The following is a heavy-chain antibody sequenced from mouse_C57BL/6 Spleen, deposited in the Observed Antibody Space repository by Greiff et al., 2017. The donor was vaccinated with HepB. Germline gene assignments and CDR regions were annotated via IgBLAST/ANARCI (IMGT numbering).Heavy chain of an antibody. V-gene: IGHV1-9*01. J-gene: IGHJ4*01. Sequence: VKLQQSGAELMKPGASVKLSCKATGYTFTGYWIEWVKQRPGHGLEWIGEILPGSGSTNYNEKFKGKATFTADTSSNTAYMQLSSLTTEDSAIYYCARGRIYYYGSSPFYYAMDYWGQGTSVTVSS. D-gene: IGHD1-1*01. CDR2: ILPGSGST. CDR3: ARGRIYYYGSSPFYYAMDY. CDR1: GYTFTGYW.